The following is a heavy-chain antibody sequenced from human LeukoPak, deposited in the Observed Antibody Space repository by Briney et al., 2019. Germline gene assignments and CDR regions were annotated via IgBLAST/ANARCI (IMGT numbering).Heavy chain of an antibody. CDR2: VNRDGSET. CDR3: ARNNGMDV. CDR1: GFALSSHW. V-gene: IGHV3-7*03. J-gene: IGHJ6*02. Sequence: PGGSLRLSCAASGFALSSHWMTWVRQDPGRGPEWVANVNRDGSETYYLDSVKGRFTISKDNAKNSLYLQVNSLRAEGTALYHCARNNGMDVWGQGTTVIVSS.